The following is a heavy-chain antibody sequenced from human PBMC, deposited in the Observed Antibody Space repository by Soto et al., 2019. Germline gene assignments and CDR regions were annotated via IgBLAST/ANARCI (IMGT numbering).Heavy chain of an antibody. V-gene: IGHV3-23*01. J-gene: IGHJ4*02. Sequence: GGSLRLSCAASGFTFSSYAMSWVRQAPGKGLEWVSAISGSGGSTYYADSVKGRFTISRDNSKNTLYLQMNSLRAEDTAVYYCAKIPRSGYSSGWPGFDYWGQGTLVTVSS. CDR3: AKIPRSGYSSGWPGFDY. CDR1: GFTFSSYA. CDR2: ISGSGGST. D-gene: IGHD6-19*01.